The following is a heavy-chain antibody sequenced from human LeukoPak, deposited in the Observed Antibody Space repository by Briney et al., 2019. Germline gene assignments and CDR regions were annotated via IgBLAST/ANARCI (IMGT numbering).Heavy chain of an antibody. CDR1: GFTVSSNY. D-gene: IGHD2-2*02. V-gene: IGHV3-53*01. Sequence: GGSLRLSCAASGFTVSSNYKSWVRQAPGKGLEWVSVIYSGGSTYYADSVKGRFTISRDNSKNTLYLQMNSLRAEDTAVYYCARGFIVVVPAAIGRYMDVWGKGTTVTVSS. CDR3: ARGFIVVVPAAIGRYMDV. CDR2: IYSGGST. J-gene: IGHJ6*03.